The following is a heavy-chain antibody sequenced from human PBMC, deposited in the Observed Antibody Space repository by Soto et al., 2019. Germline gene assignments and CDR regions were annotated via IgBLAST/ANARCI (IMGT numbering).Heavy chain of an antibody. D-gene: IGHD6-13*01. V-gene: IGHV1-3*01. CDR2: INAGNGNT. J-gene: IGHJ4*02. CDR3: ARSIAAAGMGTIYYFDY. CDR1: GYTFTSYA. Sequence: AVKVSCKASGYTFTSYAMHWVRQAPGQRLEWMGWINAGNGNTKYSQKFQGRVTITRDTSASTAYMELSSLRSEDTAVYYCARSIAAAGMGTIYYFDYWGQGTLVTVSS.